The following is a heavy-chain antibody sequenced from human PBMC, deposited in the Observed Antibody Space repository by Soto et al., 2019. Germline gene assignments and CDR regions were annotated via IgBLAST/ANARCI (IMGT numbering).Heavy chain of an antibody. D-gene: IGHD2-21*01. CDR1: GFSLNTGGVG. CDR3: THTPFFGDKLDY. J-gene: IGHJ4*02. Sequence: SGPTLVNPTQTLTLTCSFSGFSLNTGGVGVVWIRQPPGKALEWLAVIYWDDDKRYSPSLKSRLTISKDTSRNQVVLTMTNMDPVDTATYYCTHTPFFGDKLDYWGQGALVTVSS. CDR2: IYWDDDK. V-gene: IGHV2-5*02.